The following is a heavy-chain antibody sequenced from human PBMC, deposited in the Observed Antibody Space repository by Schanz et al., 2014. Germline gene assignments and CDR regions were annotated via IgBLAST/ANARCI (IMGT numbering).Heavy chain of an antibody. CDR2: ISGSGGST. Sequence: EVQLVESGGGLVQPGGSLRLSCAASTFTFSSYWMHWVRQAPGKGLVWVSAISGSGGSTYYADSVKGRFTISRDNSNHTLYLQMNSLRADDTAVYYCARDMLRRYGALEIWGRGTMVTVSS. CDR3: ARDMLRRYGALEI. V-gene: IGHV3-23*04. J-gene: IGHJ3*02. D-gene: IGHD2-8*01. CDR1: TFTFSSYW.